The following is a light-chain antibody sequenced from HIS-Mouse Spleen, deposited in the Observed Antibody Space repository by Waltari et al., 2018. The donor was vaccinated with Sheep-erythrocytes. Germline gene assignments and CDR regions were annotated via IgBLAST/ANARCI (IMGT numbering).Light chain of an antibody. CDR3: AAWDDSLNGYV. V-gene: IGLV2-11*01. CDR2: DVS. Sequence: QSALTQPRSVSGSPGQSVTISCTGTSSDVGGYNYVSWYQQHPGKAPKLMIYDVSKRPLGVPDRFSGSKSGNTASLTISGLQAEDRADYYCAAWDDSLNGYVFATGTKVTVL. J-gene: IGLJ1*01. CDR1: SSDVGGYNY.